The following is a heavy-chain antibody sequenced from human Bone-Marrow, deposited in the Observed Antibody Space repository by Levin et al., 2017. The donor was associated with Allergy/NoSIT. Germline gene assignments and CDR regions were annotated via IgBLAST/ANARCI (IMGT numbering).Heavy chain of an antibody. CDR3: AKDIRYCSGVADYGWFDP. Sequence: GGSLRLSCAASGFTFSSYAMSWVRQAPGKGLEWVSAISGSGGNTYYAGSVKGRFTISRDNSKNTLYLQMNSLRAEDTAVYYCAKDIRYCSGVADYGWFDPWGQGTLVTVSS. CDR1: GFTFSSYA. J-gene: IGHJ5*02. CDR2: ISGSGGNT. V-gene: IGHV3-23*01. D-gene: IGHD2-15*01.